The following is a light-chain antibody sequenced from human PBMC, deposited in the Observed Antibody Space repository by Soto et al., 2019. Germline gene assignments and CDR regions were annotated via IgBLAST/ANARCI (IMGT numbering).Light chain of an antibody. CDR2: WAS. CDR3: QQYFSTPPYT. CDR1: QNILYSSNNKNY. V-gene: IGKV4-1*01. Sequence: DIVMTQSPDSLAVSLGERATINCKSSQNILYSSNNKNYLSWYQQKPGQPPKLLISWASTRESGVPDRFTGSGSGTDFTLTISTLQAEDVAVCYCQQYFSTPPYTFGQGTKLEIK. J-gene: IGKJ2*01.